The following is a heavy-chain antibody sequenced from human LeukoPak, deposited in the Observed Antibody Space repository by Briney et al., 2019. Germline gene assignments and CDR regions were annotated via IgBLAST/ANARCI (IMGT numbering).Heavy chain of an antibody. CDR2: IVVGSGNT. CDR1: GFTFTSSA. V-gene: IGHV1-58*02. Sequence: SVKVSCKASGFTFTSSAMQWVRQARGQRREWIGWIVVGSGNTNYAQKFQERVTITRDMSTSTAYMELSSLRSEDTAVCYCAAYGSGSPDPPFDPWDQGTLVTVSS. CDR3: AAYGSGSPDPPFDP. D-gene: IGHD3-10*01. J-gene: IGHJ5*02.